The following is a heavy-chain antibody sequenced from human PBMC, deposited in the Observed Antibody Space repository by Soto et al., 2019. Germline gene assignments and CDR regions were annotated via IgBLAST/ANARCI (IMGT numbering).Heavy chain of an antibody. V-gene: IGHV4-38-2*01. CDR1: GYSISSGYY. D-gene: IGHD3-22*01. CDR2: IYHSGST. CDR3: ASYQYNYYDSSGYQFDY. J-gene: IGHJ4*02. Sequence: SETLSLTCAVSGYSISSGYYWGWIRQPPGKGLEWIGSIYHSGSTYYNPSLKSRVTISVDTSKNQFSLKLSSVTAADTAVYYCASYQYNYYDSSGYQFDYWGQGTLVTVSS.